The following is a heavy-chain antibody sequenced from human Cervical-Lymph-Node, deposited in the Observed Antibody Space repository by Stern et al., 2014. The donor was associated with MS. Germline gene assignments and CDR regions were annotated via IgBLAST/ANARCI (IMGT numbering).Heavy chain of an antibody. J-gene: IGHJ5*02. V-gene: IGHV1-46*01. CDR1: GDTFRTYY. CDR2: INPSGEST. Sequence: VQLVQSGAEVKKPGASVRISCKASGDTFRTYYIHWVRQAPGQGLEWVGIINPSGESTNYAEKVRGRVTLTRDTSTNTVYMDLRNLRSNDTAVYFCAGEETSDESNFFDPWGQGALVTVSA. CDR3: AGEETSDESNFFDP.